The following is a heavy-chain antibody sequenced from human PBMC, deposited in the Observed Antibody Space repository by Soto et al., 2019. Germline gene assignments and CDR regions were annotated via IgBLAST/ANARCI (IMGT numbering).Heavy chain of an antibody. CDR3: ARGTLLTMVRPHRYWIVP. J-gene: IGHJ5*02. D-gene: IGHD3-10*01. CDR2: VYYSGST. CDR1: NGAIGTDY. Sequence: SETLSLTCAVSNGAIGTDYWSWVRQPTGKGLDWIGYVYYSGSTXYNAYLKSRVGISIDTSKNQFSLELKSVTPADTAVYYCARGTLLTMVRPHRYWIVPWRQGAPVTVSS. V-gene: IGHV4-59*01.